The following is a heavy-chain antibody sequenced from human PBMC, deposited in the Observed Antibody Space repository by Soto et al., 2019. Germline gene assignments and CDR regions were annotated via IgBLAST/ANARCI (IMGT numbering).Heavy chain of an antibody. D-gene: IGHD5-12*01. CDR1: GDSISTYN. CDR3: ARVAADIASWLDP. J-gene: IGHJ5*02. CDR2: IYYSGVT. V-gene: IGHV4-59*01. Sequence: QGQLQESGPGLVKPSETLSLTCTVSGDSISTYNWGWIRQPPGKGLEWIGCIYYSGVTNYNPSLNSRLXISVDTPKNQLSLKLNSVTAADTAVYYCARVAADIASWLDPWGQGTLVTVSS.